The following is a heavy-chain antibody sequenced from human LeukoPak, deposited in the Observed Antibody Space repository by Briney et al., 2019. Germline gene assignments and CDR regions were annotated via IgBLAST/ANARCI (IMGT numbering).Heavy chain of an antibody. CDR3: ARYWNYGQHFDY. V-gene: IGHV1-46*01. Sequence: ASVKVSCKASGYTFTSYYMHWVRQAPRQGLEWMGIINPSGGSTSYAQKFQGRVTMTRDMSTSTVYMELSSLRSEDTAVYYCARYWNYGQHFDYWGQGTLVTVSS. CDR1: GYTFTSYY. D-gene: IGHD1-7*01. J-gene: IGHJ4*02. CDR2: INPSGGST.